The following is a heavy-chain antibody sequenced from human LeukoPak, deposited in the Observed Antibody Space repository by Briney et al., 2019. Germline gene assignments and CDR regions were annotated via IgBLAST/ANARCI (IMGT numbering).Heavy chain of an antibody. CDR2: TYYSGST. J-gene: IGHJ5*02. CDR1: GGSISTYC. D-gene: IGHD3-16*01. CDR3: ARGGEVMWWFDP. Sequence: SETLSLTCTVSGGSISTYCWSWIRQPPGKGLEWIGYTYYSGSTNHNPSLKSRVTISVDTSKNQFSLKLSSVTAADTAVYYCARGGEVMWWFDPWGQGALVTVSS. V-gene: IGHV4-59*01.